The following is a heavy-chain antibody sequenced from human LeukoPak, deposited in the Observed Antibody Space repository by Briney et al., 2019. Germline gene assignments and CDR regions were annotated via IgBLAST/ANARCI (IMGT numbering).Heavy chain of an antibody. Sequence: GGSLRLSCAAAGFTVSTSAMSWVRQAPGKGLEWVSGISGSGGGTYYADSVKGRFSISRDISKNTLYLQMNSLRAEDTAIYYCAKDGKTRNWNYFQAKPVYWGQGTLVTVSS. CDR1: GFTVSTSA. D-gene: IGHD1-7*01. V-gene: IGHV3-23*01. J-gene: IGHJ4*02. CDR3: AKDGKTRNWNYFQAKPVY. CDR2: ISGSGGGT.